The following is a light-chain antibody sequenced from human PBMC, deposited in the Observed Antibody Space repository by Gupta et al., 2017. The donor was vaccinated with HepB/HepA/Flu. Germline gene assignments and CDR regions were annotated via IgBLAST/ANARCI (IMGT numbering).Light chain of an antibody. J-gene: IGKJ4*01. CDR1: QSVSSY. CDR2: DAS. Sequence: EIVLTQSPATLSLSPGERATLSCRASQSVSSYLAWYQQKPGQDPRLLNDDASNRATGIPARFSSSGSGTDFTLTISSLEPEDCAVYDGQQRSNWPPGLTFGGGTKVEIK. V-gene: IGKV3-11*01. CDR3: QQRSNWPPGLT.